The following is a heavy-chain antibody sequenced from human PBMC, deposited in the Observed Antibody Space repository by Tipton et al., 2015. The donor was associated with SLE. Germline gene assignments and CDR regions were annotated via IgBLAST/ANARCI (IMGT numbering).Heavy chain of an antibody. J-gene: IGHJ3*02. Sequence: TLSLTCTVSGGSIDGYYWTWIRQPPGKGLEWIGNIYYGGSTNYNPSLKSRLSISVDTLKKQFSLKLSSMTAADTAVFYCARGQEGAGYCSNSNCYIGPVAIWRRGSMGTVSS. V-gene: IGHV4-59*01. CDR3: ARGQEGAGYCSNSNCYIGPVAI. CDR1: GGSIDGYY. CDR2: IYYGGST. D-gene: IGHD2-2*01.